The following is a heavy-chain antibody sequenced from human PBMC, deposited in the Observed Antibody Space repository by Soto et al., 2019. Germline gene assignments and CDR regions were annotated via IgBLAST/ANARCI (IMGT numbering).Heavy chain of an antibody. V-gene: IGHV4-39*01. Sequence: SETLSLTCSVSGGSINSDNYYWGWIRQPPGKGLEWIGSIYYRGNTYYNPSLKTRVTISLDKSKSQSSLKLNSVTAADSAVYFCARLEGLATISYYFDYWGQGTLVTVSS. D-gene: IGHD3-9*01. CDR3: ARLEGLATISYYFDY. CDR1: GGSINSDNYY. CDR2: IYYRGNT. J-gene: IGHJ4*02.